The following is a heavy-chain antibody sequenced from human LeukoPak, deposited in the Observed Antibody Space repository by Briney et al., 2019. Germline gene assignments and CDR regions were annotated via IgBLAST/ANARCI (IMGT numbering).Heavy chain of an antibody. Sequence: GASVKVSCKASGYTFTGYYMHWVRQAPGQGLEWMGWINPKSGGTNYAQKFQGRVTMTRDTSISTAYMELSRLRSDDTAVYYCARDQDYYGSGSYYNGDYWGQGTLVTVSS. CDR2: INPKSGGT. D-gene: IGHD3-10*01. CDR3: ARDQDYYGSGSYYNGDY. CDR1: GYTFTGYY. V-gene: IGHV1-2*02. J-gene: IGHJ4*02.